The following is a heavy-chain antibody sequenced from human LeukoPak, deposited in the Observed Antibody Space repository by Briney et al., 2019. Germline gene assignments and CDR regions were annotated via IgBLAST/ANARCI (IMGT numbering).Heavy chain of an antibody. CDR2: ISHDGSYE. V-gene: IGHV3-30*18. CDR1: GFTFSSFG. D-gene: IGHD3-10*01. CDR3: AKHGLWFGDLTYFDY. Sequence: GGSLRLSCAGSGFTFSSFGMHWVRQAPGKGLEWVAVISHDGSYEYYADSMKGRFTISRDTSKNTLYLQMNSLRAEDTAVYYCAKHGLWFGDLTYFDYWGQGVLVTVSS. J-gene: IGHJ4*02.